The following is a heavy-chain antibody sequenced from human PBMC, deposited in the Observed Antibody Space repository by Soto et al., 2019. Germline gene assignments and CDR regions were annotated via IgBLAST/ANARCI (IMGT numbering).Heavy chain of an antibody. V-gene: IGHV3-7*03. CDR1: GLTFTDNW. D-gene: IGHD3-3*01. CDR3: ASRPPDDRYYGVFDY. J-gene: IGHJ4*02. CDR2: IKKDGSAT. Sequence: GGSLRLSCEVSGLTFTDNWMTWVRQVPGKGLEWVANIKKDGSATDYVDSVKGRFTISRDNAKNSLFLQMTNLRAEATAVSYCASRPPDDRYYGVFDYWGQGTLVTV.